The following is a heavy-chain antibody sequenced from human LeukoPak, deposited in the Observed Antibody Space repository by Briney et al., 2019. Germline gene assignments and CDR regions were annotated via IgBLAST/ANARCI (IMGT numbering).Heavy chain of an antibody. Sequence: SETLSLTCAVYGGSFSGYYWSWIRQPPGEGLEWIGEINHSGSTNYNPSLKSRVTISVDTSKNQFSLKLSSVTAVDTAVYYCARDLGDPSSDYWGQGTLVTVSS. CDR3: ARDLGDPSSDY. J-gene: IGHJ4*02. V-gene: IGHV4-34*01. CDR2: INHSGST. CDR1: GGSFSGYY.